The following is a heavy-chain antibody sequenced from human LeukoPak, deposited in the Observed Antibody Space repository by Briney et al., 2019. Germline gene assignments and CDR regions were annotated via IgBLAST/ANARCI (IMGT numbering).Heavy chain of an antibody. V-gene: IGHV3-48*01. CDR3: ARDYDFWSGYYTNYYYGMDV. CDR1: GFTFSTYS. D-gene: IGHD3-3*01. CDR2: ISSSSSTI. Sequence: GGSLRLSCAASGFTFSTYSMNWVRQAPGKGLEWVSSISSSSSTIYYADSVKGRFTISRDNAKNSLYLQMNSLRAEDTAVYYCARDYDFWSGYYTNYYYGMDVWGQGTTVTVSS. J-gene: IGHJ6*02.